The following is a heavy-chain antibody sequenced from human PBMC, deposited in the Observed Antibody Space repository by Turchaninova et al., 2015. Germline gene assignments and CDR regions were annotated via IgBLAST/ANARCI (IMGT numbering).Heavy chain of an antibody. J-gene: IGHJ4*02. Sequence: QVPLVRSGAAVTKTGSSGKVSFRASGGTFSSYAISWVRQAPVQGLECMGGIIPIFGTANYAQKFQGRVTITADKSTSTAYMELSSLRSEDTAVYYCARQVGELRYFDWLLPTPFDYWGQGTLVTVSS. CDR2: IIPIFGTA. V-gene: IGHV1-69*06. CDR1: GGTFSSYA. D-gene: IGHD3-9*01. CDR3: ARQVGELRYFDWLLPTPFDY.